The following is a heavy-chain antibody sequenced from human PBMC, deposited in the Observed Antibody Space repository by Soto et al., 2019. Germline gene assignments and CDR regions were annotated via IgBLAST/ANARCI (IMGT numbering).Heavy chain of an antibody. Sequence: QVQLVQSGAEVKKPGSSVKVSCRASGDTFSSYTVNWLRQAPGRGLEWMGRIIPILTTTDYAQNFRGRLTITADKSTNKVYMELSSLRSEDTAVYYCARRRYCGYGGGEGGEYGGDVWGQGTTVTVAS. CDR3: ARRRYCGYGGGEGGEYGGDV. D-gene: IGHD2-21*01. CDR1: GDTFSSYT. CDR2: IIPILTTT. J-gene: IGHJ6*02. V-gene: IGHV1-69*08.